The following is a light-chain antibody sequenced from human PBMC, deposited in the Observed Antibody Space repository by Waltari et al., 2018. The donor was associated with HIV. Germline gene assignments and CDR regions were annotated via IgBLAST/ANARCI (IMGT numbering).Light chain of an antibody. CDR1: QGIASG. V-gene: IGKV1-13*02. J-gene: IGKJ1*01. CDR3: QHFNTYPHQWA. Sequence: AIKLTSTPSSLSASVGYRVTITCRASQGIASGLAWYQQKPDKSPNLLIYHASTLQIGAPSRFSGSGSGTVFILTISDLQPEDFASYYCQHFNTYPHQWAFGQGTKVEIK. CDR2: HAS.